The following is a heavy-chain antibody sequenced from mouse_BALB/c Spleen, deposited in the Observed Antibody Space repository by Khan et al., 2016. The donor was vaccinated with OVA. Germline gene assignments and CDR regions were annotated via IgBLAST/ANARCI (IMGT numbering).Heavy chain of an antibody. CDR1: GFTFTSYW. J-gene: IGHJ4*01. Sequence: DLVKPGASVKLSCKASGFTFTSYWINWIKQRTGQGLEWIGRIAPASGSTSYNEMFKNKALLTVDPFSSTAYIHFSSLLSEDSAVFCYGKYNYYVSGRYAIDYWGQGYSVTDSS. CDR2: IAPASGST. CDR3: GKYNYYVSGRYAIDY. D-gene: IGHD2-4*01. V-gene: IGHV1S41*01.